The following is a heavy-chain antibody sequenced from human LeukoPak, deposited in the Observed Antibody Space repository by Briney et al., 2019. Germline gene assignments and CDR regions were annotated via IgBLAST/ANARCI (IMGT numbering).Heavy chain of an antibody. J-gene: IGHJ4*02. CDR1: GYIFTSYV. V-gene: IGHV7-4-1*01. CDR2: INTNTGNP. D-gene: IGHD3-3*01. Sequence: GASVKVSCKASGYIFTSYVINWVRQAPGQGLEWMGWINTNTGNPTYAQGFAGRLVFSSDTSVRTAYLQIGSLKADDTAVYYCARGATSFGTLDYWGQGTLVNVYS. CDR3: ARGATSFGTLDY.